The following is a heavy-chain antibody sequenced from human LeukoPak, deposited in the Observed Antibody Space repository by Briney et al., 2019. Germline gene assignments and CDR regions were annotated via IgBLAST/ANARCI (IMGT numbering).Heavy chain of an antibody. V-gene: IGHV3-72*01. Sequence: GGSLRLSCAASGFTFSDHYMDWVRQAPGEGLEWVARIRKKSNGYSTQYAASVKGRFIISREDSRNSLYLQMNSLKTEDTAVYYCARVGVVVPAGMDIWGQGTMVTVSS. CDR1: GFTFSDHY. CDR3: ARVGVVVPAGMDI. CDR2: IRKKSNGYST. J-gene: IGHJ3*02. D-gene: IGHD2-2*01.